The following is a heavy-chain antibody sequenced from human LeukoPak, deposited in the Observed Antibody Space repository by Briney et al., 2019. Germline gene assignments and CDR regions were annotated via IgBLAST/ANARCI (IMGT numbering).Heavy chain of an antibody. D-gene: IGHD3-10*01. Sequence: KPSETLSLSCTVSGGSISGYYWSWIRQPPGKGLEWIGEINHSGSTNYNPSLKSRVTISIDTSKNQFSLKLSSVTAADTAVYYCARVGNRKYYGSGSYYFDYWGQGRLVTVSS. CDR3: ARVGNRKYYGSGSYYFDY. CDR2: INHSGST. CDR1: GGSISGYY. V-gene: IGHV4-34*01. J-gene: IGHJ4*01.